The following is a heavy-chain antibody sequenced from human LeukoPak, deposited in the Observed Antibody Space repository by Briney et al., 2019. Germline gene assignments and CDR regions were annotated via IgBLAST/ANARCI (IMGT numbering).Heavy chain of an antibody. CDR2: ISGSGGNT. J-gene: IGHJ4*02. CDR3: AKHLVDFWSAKGY. CDR1: GFTFSSYA. V-gene: IGHV3-23*01. D-gene: IGHD3-3*01. Sequence: PGGSLRLSCAASGFTFSSYAMSWVRQAPGKGLEWVSTISGSGGNTYYADSVKGRFTISRDNSKNTLYLQMNSLRAEDTAVYYCAKHLVDFWSAKGYWGQGTLVTVSS.